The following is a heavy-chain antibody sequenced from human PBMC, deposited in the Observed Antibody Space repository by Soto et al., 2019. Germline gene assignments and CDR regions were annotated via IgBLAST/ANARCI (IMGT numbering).Heavy chain of an antibody. CDR1: GSSISSGGYS. CDR2: IYHSGST. Sequence: QLQLQESGSGLVKPSQTLSLTCAVSGSSISSGGYSWSWIRQPPGKGLEWIGYIYHSGSTYYNPSLKSRVTISVDRSKNQFSLKLSSVTAADTAVYYCARGPPNTYWGQGTLVTVSS. D-gene: IGHD2-8*01. V-gene: IGHV4-30-2*01. J-gene: IGHJ4*02. CDR3: ARGPPNTY.